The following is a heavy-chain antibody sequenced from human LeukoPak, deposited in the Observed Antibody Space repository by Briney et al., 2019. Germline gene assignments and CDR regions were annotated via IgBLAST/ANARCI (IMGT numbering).Heavy chain of an antibody. Sequence: GGSLTLSCAASGFTFSSYAMSWVRQPPGKGLEWVSAISCSGGSTYYADSVKGRFTISSDNSKNTLYLQSNSPTAEDTAVYYCAKVEPGYCSGGSCYLSDYWGQGTLVTVSS. CDR2: ISCSGGST. CDR1: GFTFSSYA. J-gene: IGHJ4*02. CDR3: AKVEPGYCSGGSCYLSDY. D-gene: IGHD2-15*01. V-gene: IGHV3-23*01.